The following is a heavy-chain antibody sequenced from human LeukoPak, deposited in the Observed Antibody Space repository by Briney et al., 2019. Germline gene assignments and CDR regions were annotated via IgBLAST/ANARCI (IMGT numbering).Heavy chain of an antibody. J-gene: IGHJ4*02. Sequence: PSETLSLTCTVSGGSISSSSYYWGWIRQPPGKGLEWIGSIYYSGSTYYNPSLKSRVTISVDTSKNQFSLKLSSVTAADTAVYYCARASYDFWSGYPTRFDYWGQGTLVTVSS. V-gene: IGHV4-39*01. CDR3: ARASYDFWSGYPTRFDY. CDR2: IYYSGST. D-gene: IGHD3-3*01. CDR1: GGSISSSSYY.